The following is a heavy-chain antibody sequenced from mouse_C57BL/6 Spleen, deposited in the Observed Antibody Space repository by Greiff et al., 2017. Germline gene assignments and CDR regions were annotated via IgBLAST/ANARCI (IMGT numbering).Heavy chain of an antibody. Sequence: VKLQQPGAELVMPGASVKLSCKASGYTFTSYWMHWVKQRPGQGLEWIGEIDPSDSYTNYNQKFKGKSTLTVDKSSSTAYMQLSSLTSEDSAVYYCARSLLRYFDVWGTGTTVTVSS. CDR1: GYTFTSYW. J-gene: IGHJ1*03. D-gene: IGHD2-4*01. V-gene: IGHV1-69*01. CDR3: ARSLLRYFDV. CDR2: IDPSDSYT.